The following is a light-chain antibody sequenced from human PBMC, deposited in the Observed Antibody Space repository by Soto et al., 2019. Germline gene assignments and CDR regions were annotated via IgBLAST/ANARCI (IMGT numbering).Light chain of an antibody. CDR2: GNS. J-gene: IGLJ3*02. CDR1: SSNIGAGYD. CDR3: QSYDSSLSARV. V-gene: IGLV1-40*01. Sequence: SVLTQPPSVSGAPGQRVTIYCTGSSSNIGAGYDVHWYQQLPGAAPKLLIYGNSNRPSGVPDRFSGSKSGTSASLAIAGLQAEDEAEYDSQSYDSSLSARVFGGGTKLTVL.